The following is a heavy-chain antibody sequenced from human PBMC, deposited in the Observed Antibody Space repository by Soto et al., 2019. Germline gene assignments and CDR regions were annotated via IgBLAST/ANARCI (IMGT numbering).Heavy chain of an antibody. CDR3: TRANWYSEY. Sequence: QVQLQESGPGLVKPSETLSLTCTVSGGSISNHYWRWIRRPPGKGLEWIGNIYYNGNNNYNPPLKSRVTMDVDTSKNKISLKLSSLTAADTAVYYCTRANWYSEYWGQGTLVTVSS. CDR2: IYYNGNN. D-gene: IGHD7-27*01. CDR1: GGSISNHY. J-gene: IGHJ4*02. V-gene: IGHV4-59*11.